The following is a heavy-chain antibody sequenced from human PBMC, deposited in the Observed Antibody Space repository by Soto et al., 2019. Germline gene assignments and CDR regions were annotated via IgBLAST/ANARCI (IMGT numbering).Heavy chain of an antibody. V-gene: IGHV3-11*01. CDR1: GFTFSDYY. CDR3: ARLEVRGASQFDY. J-gene: IGHJ4*02. D-gene: IGHD3-10*01. Sequence: GGSLRLSCAASGFTFSDYYMSWIRQAPGKGLEWVSYISSSGSTIYYADSVKGRFTISRDNAKNSLYLQMNSLRAEDTAVYYCARLEVRGASQFDYWGQGTPVPVSS. CDR2: ISSSGSTI.